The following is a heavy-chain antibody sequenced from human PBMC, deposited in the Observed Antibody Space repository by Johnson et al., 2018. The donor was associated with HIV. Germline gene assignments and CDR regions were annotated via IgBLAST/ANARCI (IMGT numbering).Heavy chain of an antibody. V-gene: IGHV3-66*03. J-gene: IGHJ3*02. Sequence: VQLVESGGGLIQPGGSLRLSCAASGFTVSSNYMTWVRQAPGKGLEWVSVIFIGGSTYYGDSVKGRFTISRDNSKNTLYLQMNSLRAEDTALYYCAKYCAGDCGGFAFEIWGQGRTVTVSS. CDR1: GFTVSSNY. CDR2: IFIGGST. CDR3: AKYCAGDCGGFAFEI. D-gene: IGHD2-21*02.